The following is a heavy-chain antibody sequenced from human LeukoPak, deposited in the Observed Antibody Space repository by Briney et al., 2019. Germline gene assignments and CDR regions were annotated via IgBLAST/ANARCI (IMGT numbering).Heavy chain of an antibody. CDR3: ARVRRTAAGSFDY. D-gene: IGHD6-13*01. J-gene: IGHJ4*02. Sequence: PSETLSLTCTVSGGSISSYQWSWIRQPPGKGLEWIGNIYYSGSANYNPSLKSRVTISVDTSKNQFSLKLSSVTAADTAVYYCARVRRTAAGSFDYWGQGTLVTVSS. V-gene: IGHV4-59*08. CDR1: GGSISSYQ. CDR2: IYYSGSA.